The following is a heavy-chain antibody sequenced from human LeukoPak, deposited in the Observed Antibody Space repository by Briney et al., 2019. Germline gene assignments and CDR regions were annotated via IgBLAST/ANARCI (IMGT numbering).Heavy chain of an antibody. V-gene: IGHV4-59*01. Sequence: SETLSLTCTVSGGSISSYYWSWIRQPPGKGLEWIGYIYYGGSTNYNPSLKSRVTISVDTSKNQFSLKLSSVTAADTAVYYCARVDYYDSSGSDAFDIWGQGTMVTVSS. CDR2: IYYGGST. J-gene: IGHJ3*02. CDR1: GGSISSYY. D-gene: IGHD3-22*01. CDR3: ARVDYYDSSGSDAFDI.